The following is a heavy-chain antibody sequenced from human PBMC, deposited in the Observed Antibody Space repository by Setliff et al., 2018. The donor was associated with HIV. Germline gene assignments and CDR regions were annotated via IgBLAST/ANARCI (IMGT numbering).Heavy chain of an antibody. D-gene: IGHD2-8*01. J-gene: IGHJ3*02. CDR2: IYTSGST. Sequence: SETLSLTCTVSGGSISSGSYYWSWIRQPAGKGLEWIGRIYTSGSTNYNPSLKSRVTISIDMSKNQFSLRLSSVTAADTAVYYCASKVYCTNGVCLDAFDIWGQGTMVTVSS. CDR1: GGSISSGSYY. V-gene: IGHV4-61*02. CDR3: ASKVYCTNGVCLDAFDI.